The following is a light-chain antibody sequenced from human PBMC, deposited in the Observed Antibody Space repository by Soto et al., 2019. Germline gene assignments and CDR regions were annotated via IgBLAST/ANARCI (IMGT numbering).Light chain of an antibody. CDR3: QQHYSYWT. CDR2: KGS. J-gene: IGKJ1*01. CDR1: QSISSW. V-gene: IGKV1-5*03. Sequence: DIQMTQSPSTLSASVGDRVTITCRASQSISSWLGWYQQKPGKAPKLLIYKGSSLESGVPSRFSGSGSGTEVTLTIISLQPDDFATYYCQQHYSYWTFGQGTKVEIK.